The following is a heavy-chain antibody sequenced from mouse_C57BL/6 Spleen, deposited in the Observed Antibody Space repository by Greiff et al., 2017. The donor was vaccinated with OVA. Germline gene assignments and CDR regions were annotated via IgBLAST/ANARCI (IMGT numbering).Heavy chain of an antibody. Sequence: EVQLQQSGPELVKPGASVKISCKASGYTFTDYYMNWVKQSHGKSLEWIGDINPNNGGTSYNQKFKGKATLTVDKSSSTAYMELRSLTSEDSAVYYCARFITPDYWGQGTTLTVSS. D-gene: IGHD1-1*01. CDR2: INPNNGGT. J-gene: IGHJ2*01. V-gene: IGHV1-26*01. CDR1: GYTFTDYY. CDR3: ARFITPDY.